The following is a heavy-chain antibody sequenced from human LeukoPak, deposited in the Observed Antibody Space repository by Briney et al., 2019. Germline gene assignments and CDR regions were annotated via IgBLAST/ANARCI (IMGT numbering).Heavy chain of an antibody. V-gene: IGHV3-23*01. CDR3: AKMKGATYHYYYAMDV. Sequence: PGGSLRLSCTASGLTFSSFAMSWVRQAPGKGLEWVSAMSGSGRSTYYADTVRGRFTVSRDNSKNTLYLQMNSLRAKDTALYYCAKMKGATYHYYYAMDVWGKGTTVAVSS. D-gene: IGHD5-24*01. CDR1: GLTFSSFA. J-gene: IGHJ6*04. CDR2: MSGSGRST.